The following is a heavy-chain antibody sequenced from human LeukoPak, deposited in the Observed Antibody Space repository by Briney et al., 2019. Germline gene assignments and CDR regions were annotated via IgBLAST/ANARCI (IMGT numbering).Heavy chain of an antibody. J-gene: IGHJ6*03. D-gene: IGHD2/OR15-2a*01. CDR2: INPNSGGT. V-gene: IGHV1-2*02. CDR1: GYTFTGYY. Sequence: GASVKVSCKASGYTFTGYYMHWVRQAPGQGLEWMGWINPNSGGTNYAQKFQGRVTMTRDTSISTAYMELSRLRSDDTAVYYCARGFTESMTPYYYMDVWGKGTTVTISS. CDR3: ARGFTESMTPYYYMDV.